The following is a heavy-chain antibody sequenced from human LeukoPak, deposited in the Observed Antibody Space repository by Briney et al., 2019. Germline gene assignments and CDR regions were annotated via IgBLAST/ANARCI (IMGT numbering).Heavy chain of an antibody. D-gene: IGHD1-1*01. V-gene: IGHV4-34*01. CDR2: INHSGST. CDR1: GGSFSGYY. Sequence: PSETLSLTCAVYGGSFSGYYWSWIRQPPGKGLEWIGEINHSGSTNYNPSLKSRVTISVDTSKNQFSLKLSSVTAADTAVYYCARGRKWNENWFDPWGQGTLVTVSS. J-gene: IGHJ5*02. CDR3: ARGRKWNENWFDP.